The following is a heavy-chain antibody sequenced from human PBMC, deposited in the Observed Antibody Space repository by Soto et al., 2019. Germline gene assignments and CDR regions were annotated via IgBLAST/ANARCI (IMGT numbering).Heavy chain of an antibody. CDR3: TAFTMIALWDDAFDI. D-gene: IGHD3-22*01. CDR2: IKSKTDGGTT. V-gene: IGHV3-15*07. J-gene: IGHJ3*02. Sequence: GGSLRLSCAASGFTFSNAWMNWVRQAPGKGLEWVGRIKSKTDGGTTDYAAPVKGRFTISRDDSKNTLYLQMNSLKTEDTAVYYCTAFTMIALWDDAFDIWGQGTMVTVSS. CDR1: GFTFSNAW.